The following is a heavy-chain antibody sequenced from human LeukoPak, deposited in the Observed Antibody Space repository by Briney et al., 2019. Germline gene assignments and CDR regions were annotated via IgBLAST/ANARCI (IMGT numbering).Heavy chain of an antibody. D-gene: IGHD3-22*01. V-gene: IGHV3-23*01. CDR2: ISGSGGST. CDR3: AKDLYYYDSSGYYTVLNYYFDY. Sequence: PGRSLRLSCAASGFTFSSYAMSWVRQAPGKGLEWVSAISGSGGSTYYADSVKGRFTISRDNSKNTLYLQMNSLRAEDTAVYYCAKDLYYYDSSGYYTVLNYYFDYWGQGTLVTVSS. J-gene: IGHJ4*02. CDR1: GFTFSSYA.